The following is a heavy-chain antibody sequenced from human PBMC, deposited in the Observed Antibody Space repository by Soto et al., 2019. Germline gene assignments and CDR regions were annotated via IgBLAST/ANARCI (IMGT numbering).Heavy chain of an antibody. CDR3: AKLGGRDSSGYLGI. J-gene: IGHJ3*02. CDR2: ISYDGSNK. CDR1: GFTFSSYG. D-gene: IGHD3-22*01. Sequence: GSLRLSCAASGFTFSSYGMHWVRQAPGKGLEWVAVISYDGSNKYYADSVKGRFTISRDNSKSTLYLQMNSLRAEDTAVYYCAKLGGRDSSGYLGIWGQGTMVTVSS. V-gene: IGHV3-30*18.